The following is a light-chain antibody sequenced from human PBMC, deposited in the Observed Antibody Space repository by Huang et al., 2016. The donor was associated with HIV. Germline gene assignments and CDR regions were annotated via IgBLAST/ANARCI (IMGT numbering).Light chain of an antibody. CDR1: QSLFHGDDGDIH. J-gene: IGKJ2*01. V-gene: IGKV2-40*01. CDR2: TLS. CDR3: MQRLQFPYT. Sequence: DIVMTQTPLFLSVTPGEPASISCNASQSLFHGDDGDIHLDWYVQKPGQSPHLLIYTLSFRASGVPDRFIGDGAGSDFTLKITRVEAEEAGVYYCMQRLQFPYTFGQGTK.